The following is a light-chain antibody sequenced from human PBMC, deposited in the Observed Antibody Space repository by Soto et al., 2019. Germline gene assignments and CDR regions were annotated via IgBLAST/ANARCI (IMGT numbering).Light chain of an antibody. CDR3: NSYTSSGTYV. V-gene: IGLV2-18*02. CDR2: EVS. J-gene: IGLJ1*01. Sequence: QSALTQPPSVSGSPGQSVAISCTGTSSDVGSYNRVSWYQQPPGTAPKLMIYEVSNRPSGVPDRFSGSKSGNTASLTISGRQAEDEDDYYCNSYTSSGTYVFGTGTKLTVL. CDR1: SSDVGSYNR.